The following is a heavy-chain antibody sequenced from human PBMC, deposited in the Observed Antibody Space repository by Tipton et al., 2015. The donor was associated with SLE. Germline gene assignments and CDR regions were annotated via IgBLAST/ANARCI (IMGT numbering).Heavy chain of an antibody. V-gene: IGHV4-39*07. Sequence: TLSLTCTVSGGSISRDDYYWGWIRRPPGKGLEWIGTIHYSGTAYYTYIPSLKGRVIVSVDTSTNQFSLKLSSVSAADTSMYYCAREGYSSGYYGDFDFWGQGTLVTVSS. CDR3: AREGYSSGYYGDFDF. CDR2: IHYSGTA. CDR1: GGSISRDDYY. D-gene: IGHD6-19*01. J-gene: IGHJ4*02.